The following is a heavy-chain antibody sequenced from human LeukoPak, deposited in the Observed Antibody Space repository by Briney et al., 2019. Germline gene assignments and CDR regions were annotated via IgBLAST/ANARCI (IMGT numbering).Heavy chain of an antibody. CDR2: INHSGST. CDR3: AKDGRTGYPFDS. D-gene: IGHD5-12*01. CDR1: GGSFSGYY. V-gene: IGHV4-34*01. J-gene: IGHJ4*02. Sequence: SETLSLTCAVYGGSFSGYYWSWIRQPPGKGLEWIGEINHSGSTNYNPSLKSRVTISVDTSKNQFSLKLSSVTAADTAVYYCAKDGRTGYPFDSWGQGTLVTVSS.